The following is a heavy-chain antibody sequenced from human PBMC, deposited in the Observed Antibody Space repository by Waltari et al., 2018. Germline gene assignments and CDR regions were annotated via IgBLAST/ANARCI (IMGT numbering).Heavy chain of an antibody. J-gene: IGHJ4*02. V-gene: IGHV4-31*03. Sequence: QVQLQESGPGLVKPSQTLSLTCTVSDDSFSSGDYYWNWIRQHPARGLEWIGYIYYSGETYYNPSLNSRVTIAFDMSQNQFSLKLDSVTAADTAVYYCARSVDTAMGWDMSYPDYWGQGTLVTVSS. CDR1: DDSFSSGDYY. D-gene: IGHD5-18*01. CDR3: ARSVDTAMGWDMSYPDY. CDR2: IYYSGET.